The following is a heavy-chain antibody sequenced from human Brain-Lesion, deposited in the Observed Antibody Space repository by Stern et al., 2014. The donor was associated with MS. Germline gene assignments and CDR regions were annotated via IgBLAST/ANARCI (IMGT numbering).Heavy chain of an antibody. D-gene: IGHD5-18*01. J-gene: IGHJ4*02. Sequence: VQLQESGPGLVKPSQTLSLTCTVSGGSISSGSDYWSWIRQPLGKGLEWIGRIHPRGSAFYTPSLKSRVPISTDTSMTQFSLELNSATAADTAIYYCASGYRIFDYWGQGILVTVSS. V-gene: IGHV4-61*02. CDR1: GGSISSGSDY. CDR3: ASGYRIFDY. CDR2: IHPRGSA.